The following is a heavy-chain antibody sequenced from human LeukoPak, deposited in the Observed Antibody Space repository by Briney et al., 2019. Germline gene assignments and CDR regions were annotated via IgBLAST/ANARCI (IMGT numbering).Heavy chain of an antibody. CDR3: ARGPGAVAYYDY. CDR1: GGSINNYY. CDR2: IYSSGSA. V-gene: IGHV4-4*07. J-gene: IGHJ4*02. Sequence: SETLSLTCTVSGGSINNYYLSWIRQPAGKGLEWIGRIYSSGSANYNPSLKSRVTMLLDTSKNQFSLKLSSVTAADTAVYYCARGPGAVAYYDYWGQGTLVTVSS. D-gene: IGHD6-19*01.